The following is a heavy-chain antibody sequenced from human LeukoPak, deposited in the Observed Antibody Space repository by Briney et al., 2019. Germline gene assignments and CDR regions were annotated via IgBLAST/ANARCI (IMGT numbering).Heavy chain of an antibody. CDR3: ARDLYGSGRYQRDY. D-gene: IGHD3-10*01. V-gene: IGHV3-48*01. J-gene: IGHJ4*02. Sequence: GGSLRLSCAASGFTFSSFSMNWVRQAPGKGLEWVSYIRSGGTNTDYTGSVKGRFTISRDNAKNSLYLQMNSLRAEDTAVYYCARDLYGSGRYQRDYWGQGTLVTVSS. CDR1: GFTFSSFS. CDR2: IRSGGTNT.